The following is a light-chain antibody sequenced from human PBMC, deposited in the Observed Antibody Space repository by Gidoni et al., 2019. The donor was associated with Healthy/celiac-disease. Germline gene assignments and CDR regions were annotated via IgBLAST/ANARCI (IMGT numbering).Light chain of an antibody. Sequence: EIVLTQSPATLSLSPGERATLSCRASQSVSSYLAWYQQKPGQAPRLLIYDASNRATGIPARFSGSGSGTDFTLTISSLEPEDFAVYYCQQRSNWLRVTFGGXTKVEIK. CDR1: QSVSSY. CDR2: DAS. J-gene: IGKJ4*01. CDR3: QQRSNWLRVT. V-gene: IGKV3-11*01.